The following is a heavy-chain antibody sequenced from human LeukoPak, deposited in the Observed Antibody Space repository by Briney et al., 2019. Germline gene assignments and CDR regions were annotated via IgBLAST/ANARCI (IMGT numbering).Heavy chain of an antibody. CDR1: TXXXYA. CDR3: ARGTYYYDSSGYYNLDY. CDR2: ISYDGSNK. D-gene: IGHD3-22*01. V-gene: IGHV3-30-3*01. Sequence: TXXXYAMHXVRQAPGKGLEWVAVISYDGSNKYYADSVKGRFTISRDNSKNTLYLQMNSLRAEDTAVYYCARGTYYYDSSGYYNLDYWGQGTLVTVSS. J-gene: IGHJ4*02.